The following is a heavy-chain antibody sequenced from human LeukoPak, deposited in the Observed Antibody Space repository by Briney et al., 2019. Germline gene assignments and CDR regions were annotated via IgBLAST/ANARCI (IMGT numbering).Heavy chain of an antibody. V-gene: IGHV1-46*01. D-gene: IGHD3-22*01. CDR2: INPSGGST. CDR1: GYIFTSYF. CDR3: ARRTYYYDISGYSFDY. Sequence: ASVKVSCTASGYIFTSYFIHWVRPAPGHGLEWMGLINPSGGSTRYAQKFQGRVTMTTDMSTSTVYMELSSLRSEDTAVYYCARRTYYYDISGYSFDYWGQGTLVTVSS. J-gene: IGHJ4*02.